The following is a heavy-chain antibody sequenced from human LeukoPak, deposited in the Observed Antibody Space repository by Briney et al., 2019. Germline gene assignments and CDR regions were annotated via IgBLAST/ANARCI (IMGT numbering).Heavy chain of an antibody. V-gene: IGHV3-15*01. CDR2: IKSKTDGGTT. CDR1: VFTFSNAW. D-gene: IGHD5-24*01. Sequence: PGGSLRLSCAASVFTFSNAWMSGVGQAPGKGLEWVGRIKSKTDGGTTDYAAPVKGRFTISRDDSKNTLYLQMNSIKTDDTAVYCCSTEGVERATIYFDYWGQGTLVTVSS. J-gene: IGHJ4*02. CDR3: STEGVERATIYFDY.